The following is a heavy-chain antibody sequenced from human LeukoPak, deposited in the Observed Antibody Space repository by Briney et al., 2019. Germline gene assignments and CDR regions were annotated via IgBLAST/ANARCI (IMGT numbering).Heavy chain of an antibody. J-gene: IGHJ4*02. CDR3: ARVAVWIAVADFDY. Sequence: PGGSLRLSCAASGFTFSSYWMSWVRQAPGKGLEWVANIKQDGSEKCYVDSVKGRFTISRDNAKNSLYLQMNSLRAEDTAVYYCARVAVWIAVADFDYWGQGTLVTVSS. CDR2: IKQDGSEK. D-gene: IGHD6-19*01. V-gene: IGHV3-7*01. CDR1: GFTFSSYW.